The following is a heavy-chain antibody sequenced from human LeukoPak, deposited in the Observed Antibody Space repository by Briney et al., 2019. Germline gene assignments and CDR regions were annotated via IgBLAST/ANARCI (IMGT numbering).Heavy chain of an antibody. V-gene: IGHV4-39*01. Sequence: SETLSLTCTVSGGSISSSSYYWGWIRQPPGKGLEWIGSIYYSGSTYYNPSLKSRVTISVDTSKNQFSLKLSSVTAADTAVYYCARCKKNNYDSSGYHGDWFDPWGQGTLVTVSS. CDR1: GGSISSSSYY. CDR2: IYYSGST. J-gene: IGHJ5*02. CDR3: ARCKKNNYDSSGYHGDWFDP. D-gene: IGHD3-22*01.